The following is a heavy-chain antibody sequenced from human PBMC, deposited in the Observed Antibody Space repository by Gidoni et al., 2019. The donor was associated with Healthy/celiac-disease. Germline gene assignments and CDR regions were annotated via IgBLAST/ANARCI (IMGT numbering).Heavy chain of an antibody. V-gene: IGHV4-59*01. J-gene: IGHJ6*02. CDR2: IYYSGST. CDR3: ARDLYGMDV. CDR1: GGSISSYY. Sequence: QVQLQESVPGLVKPSETLSLTCTVSGGSISSYYWSWIRQPPGKGLEWIGYIYYSGSTNYNPSLKRRVTISVDTSKNQFSLKLSSVTAADTAVYYCARDLYGMDVWGQGTTVTVSS.